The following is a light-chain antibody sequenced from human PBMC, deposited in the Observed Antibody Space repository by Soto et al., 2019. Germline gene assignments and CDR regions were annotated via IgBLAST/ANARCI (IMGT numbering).Light chain of an antibody. CDR2: DAS. CDR3: QQYNSYSWT. CDR1: QSISSW. Sequence: DIQMTQSPSTLSACVGDRVTITCRAGQSISSWLAWYQQIPGKAPKLLIYDASSLESGVPSRFSGSGSGTEFTLTISSLQPDDFATYYCQQYNSYSWTFGQGTKVDIK. V-gene: IGKV1-5*01. J-gene: IGKJ1*01.